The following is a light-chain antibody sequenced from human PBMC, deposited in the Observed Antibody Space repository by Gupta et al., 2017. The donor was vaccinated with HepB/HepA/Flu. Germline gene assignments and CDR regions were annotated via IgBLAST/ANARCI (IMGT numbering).Light chain of an antibody. J-gene: IGKJ5*01. CDR3: QQRNSYQT. Sequence: DLQLTQSPSFLSASVGDRVTIPCRASQGISSYLAWYQQKPGKAPKLLIYAASTLQSGVPSRFSDRGSGTEFTLTISSLQPEDFATYYWQQRNSYQTFGQGTRLEIK. CDR2: AAS. V-gene: IGKV1-9*01. CDR1: QGISSY.